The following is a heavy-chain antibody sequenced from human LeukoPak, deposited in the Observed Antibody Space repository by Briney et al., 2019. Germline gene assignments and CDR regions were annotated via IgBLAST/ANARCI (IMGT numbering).Heavy chain of an antibody. Sequence: PGTSLRLSCAASGFTFRSYAMHWVRQAPGKGLEWVAVISYDGSNKYYADSVKGRFTISRDNSKNTLYLQMNSLRVEDTAVYYCARGFEDCRGGSCYAIDYWGQGTLVTVSS. CDR1: GFTFRSYA. D-gene: IGHD2-15*01. J-gene: IGHJ4*02. V-gene: IGHV3-30-3*01. CDR2: ISYDGSNK. CDR3: ARGFEDCRGGSCYAIDY.